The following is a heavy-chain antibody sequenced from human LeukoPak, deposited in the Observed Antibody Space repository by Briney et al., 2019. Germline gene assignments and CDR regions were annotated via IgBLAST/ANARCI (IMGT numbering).Heavy chain of an antibody. D-gene: IGHD2-15*01. J-gene: IGHJ4*02. CDR1: GDSVTNYY. Sequence: PSETLSLTCTVSGDSVTNYYRSWIRLPPGKGLEWIGYIDKSGNTNYNPSLKSRVIISVDTSKNQLSLNLISVTAADTAVYYCARVPSRRCNDGTCYPIFDSWGQGTLVTVSS. CDR2: IDKSGNT. V-gene: IGHV4-59*02. CDR3: ARVPSRRCNDGTCYPIFDS.